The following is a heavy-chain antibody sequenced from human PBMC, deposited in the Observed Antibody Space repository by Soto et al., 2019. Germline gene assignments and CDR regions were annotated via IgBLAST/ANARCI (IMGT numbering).Heavy chain of an antibody. D-gene: IGHD6-19*01. V-gene: IGHV1-18*01. CDR1: GYTFTSYG. CDR3: ARIAVAGTYYYYGMDV. CDR2: ISAYNGNT. J-gene: IGHJ6*02. Sequence: GSVKVSCKASGYTFTSYGISWVRQAPGQGLEWMGWISAYNGNTNYAQKLQGRVTMTTDTSTSTAYMELRSLRSDDTAVYYCARIAVAGTYYYYGMDVWGQGTTVTVSS.